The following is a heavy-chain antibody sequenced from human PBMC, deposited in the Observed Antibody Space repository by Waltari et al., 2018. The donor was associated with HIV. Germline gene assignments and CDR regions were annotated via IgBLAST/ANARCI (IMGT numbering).Heavy chain of an antibody. D-gene: IGHD1-26*01. CDR1: GFPFSNYW. Sequence: SGFPFSNYWMSWVRQAPGKGLEWVANIKQDGAETYYVDSVRGRFTISRDNAKNSLYLQMNSLRAEDTAVYYCASHRYSGYDKYFYYYYGMDVWGQGTTVTVSS. CDR3: ASHRYSGYDKYFYYYYGMDV. J-gene: IGHJ6*02. CDR2: IKQDGAET. V-gene: IGHV3-7*01.